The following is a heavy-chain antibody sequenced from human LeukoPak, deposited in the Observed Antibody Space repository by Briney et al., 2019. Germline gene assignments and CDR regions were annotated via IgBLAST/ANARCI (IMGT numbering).Heavy chain of an antibody. D-gene: IGHD6-13*01. CDR1: GGSISSYY. V-gene: IGHV4-59*08. CDR3: ARHKGIAAAGSRTYYYYGMDV. J-gene: IGHJ6*02. CDR2: IYYSGST. Sequence: SETLSLTCTVSGGSISSYYWSWIRQPPGKGLEWIGYIYYSGSTNYNPSLKSRVTISVDTSKNQFSLKLSSVTAADTAVYYCARHKGIAAAGSRTYYYYGMDVWGQGTTVTVSS.